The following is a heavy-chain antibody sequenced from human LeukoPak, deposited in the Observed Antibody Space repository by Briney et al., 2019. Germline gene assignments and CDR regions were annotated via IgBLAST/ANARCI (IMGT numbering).Heavy chain of an antibody. CDR2: ISESGGST. D-gene: IGHD2-15*01. Sequence: PGGSLRLSCAASGFTFDNYAMSWVRQAPGKGLGWVSSISESGGSTYYADSVKGRFTISRDNSKNTLYLQMNSLRAEDTAVYYCAKGSATGYFDYWGQGTLVTVSS. J-gene: IGHJ4*02. CDR1: GFTFDNYA. CDR3: AKGSATGYFDY. V-gene: IGHV3-23*01.